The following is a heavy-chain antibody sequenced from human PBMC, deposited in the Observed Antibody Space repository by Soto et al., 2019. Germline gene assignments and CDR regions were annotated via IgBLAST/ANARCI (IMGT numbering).Heavy chain of an antibody. V-gene: IGHV4-34*01. J-gene: IGHJ4*02. D-gene: IGHD3-22*01. CDR1: GGSFSGYY. CDR2: INHSGST. CDR3: ARPGLNDSKYYFDY. Sequence: SETLSLTCAVYGGSFSGYYWSWIRQPPGKGLEWIGEINHSGSTNYNPSLKSRVTISVDTSKNQFSLKLSSVTAADTAVYYCARPGLNDSKYYFDYWGQGTLVTVSS.